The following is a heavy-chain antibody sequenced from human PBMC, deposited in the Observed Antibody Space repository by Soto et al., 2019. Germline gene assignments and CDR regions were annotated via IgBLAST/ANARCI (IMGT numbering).Heavy chain of an antibody. V-gene: IGHV3-15*01. CDR1: GFTFSNAW. J-gene: IGHJ5*02. Sequence: PGGSLRLSCAASGFTFSNAWMSWVRQAPGKGLEWVGRIKSKTDGGTTDYAAPVKGRFTISRDDSKNTLYLQMNSLKTEDTAVYYCTTGSEACSSTSCVDPWGQGTLVTVSS. D-gene: IGHD2-2*01. CDR3: TTGSEACSSTSCVDP. CDR2: IKSKTDGGTT.